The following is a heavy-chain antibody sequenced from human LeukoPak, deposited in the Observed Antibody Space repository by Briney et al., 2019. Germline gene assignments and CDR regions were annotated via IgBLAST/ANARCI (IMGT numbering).Heavy chain of an antibody. CDR2: ISSNGDNT. D-gene: IGHD3-10*01. J-gene: IGHJ4*02. V-gene: IGHV3-64*04. CDR3: ARMTGPRLGGPLDY. Sequence: GGSLRLSCSASGFPFNTYAIHWVRQAPGKGLEYVAGISSNGDNTDFADSAKGRFTISRDNSKSTLFLQMNSLRAEDTAVYYCARMTGPRLGGPLDYWGQGTLVTVSS. CDR1: GFPFNTYA.